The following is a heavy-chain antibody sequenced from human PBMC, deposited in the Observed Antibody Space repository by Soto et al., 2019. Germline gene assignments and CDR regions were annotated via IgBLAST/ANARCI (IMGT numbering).Heavy chain of an antibody. V-gene: IGHV4-39*01. J-gene: IGHJ4*02. CDR1: GGSISSSSYY. CDR2: IYYSGRT. Sequence: QLQLQESGPGLVKPSETLSLTCTVSGGSISSSSYYWGWIRQPPGKGLEWIGSIYYSGRTYYNPSLMSRVTISVDTSKIQFSLKLSSVTAADTAVYYCARRRWYSSSWYYFDYWGQGTLVTVSS. D-gene: IGHD6-13*01. CDR3: ARRRWYSSSWYYFDY.